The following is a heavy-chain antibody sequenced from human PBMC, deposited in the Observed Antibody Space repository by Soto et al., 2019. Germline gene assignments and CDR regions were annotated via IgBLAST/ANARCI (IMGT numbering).Heavy chain of an antibody. Sequence: EVQLVESGGGLVQPGGSLRLSCAASGFTCSTNWMSWVRQAPGKGLEWVANIKKDGSEKYYVDSVKGRFTMSRDNAKNSLYLQMNSLRAEDTAVYYCASLEWESSGYADYWGQGTLVTVSS. CDR2: IKKDGSEK. D-gene: IGHD5-12*01. CDR1: GFTCSTNW. J-gene: IGHJ4*02. V-gene: IGHV3-7*03. CDR3: ASLEWESSGYADY.